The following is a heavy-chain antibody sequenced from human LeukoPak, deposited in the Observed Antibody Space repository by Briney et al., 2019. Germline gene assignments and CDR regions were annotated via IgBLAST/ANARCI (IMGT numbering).Heavy chain of an antibody. V-gene: IGHV1-69*06. Sequence: GASVKVSCKASGGTFSSYAISWVRQAPGQGLEWMGGIIPIFCTANYAQKFQGRVTITADKSTSTAYMELSSLRSEDTAVYYCARDRVGYCSSTSCYHFDYWGQGTLVTVSS. D-gene: IGHD2-2*01. CDR2: IIPIFCTA. CDR1: GGTFSSYA. CDR3: ARDRVGYCSSTSCYHFDY. J-gene: IGHJ4*02.